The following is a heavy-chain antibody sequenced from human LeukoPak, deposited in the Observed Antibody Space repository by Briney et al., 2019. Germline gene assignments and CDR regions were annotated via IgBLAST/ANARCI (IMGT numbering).Heavy chain of an antibody. CDR3: ARGGITISGVLVYHYSGLDV. D-gene: IGHD3-3*01. Sequence: GGSLRLSCAGSGFTFSSHWMNWVRQAPGKGLEWVASIKDDGSEKHYVDSVSGRFTISRDNAKNSLHLQMSSLRAEDTAVYSCARGGITISGVLVYHYSGLDVWGQGTTVTVSS. CDR1: GFTFSSHW. CDR2: IKDDGSEK. J-gene: IGHJ6*02. V-gene: IGHV3-7*01.